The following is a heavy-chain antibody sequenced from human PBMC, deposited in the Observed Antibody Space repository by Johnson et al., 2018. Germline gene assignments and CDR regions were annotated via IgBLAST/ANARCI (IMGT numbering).Heavy chain of an antibody. D-gene: IGHD3-10*01. CDR1: GFTFGDYA. CDR2: IRSKAYGGTT. J-gene: IGHJ3*02. CDR3: TRTYYYGSGSYSYAFDI. V-gene: IGHV3-49*03. Sequence: QLVQSGGGLVQPGRSLRLSCTASGFTFGDYAMSWFRQAPGKGLEWVGFIRSKAYGGTTEYAASVKGRFTISRDESKIIAYLQMNSLKTEDTAGYYCTRTYYYGSGSYSYAFDILGQGTMVTVSS.